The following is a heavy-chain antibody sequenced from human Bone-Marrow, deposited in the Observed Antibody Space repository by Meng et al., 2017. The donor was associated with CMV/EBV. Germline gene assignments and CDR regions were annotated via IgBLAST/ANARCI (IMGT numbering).Heavy chain of an antibody. D-gene: IGHD6-13*01. CDR1: GLTLSTST. CDR3: AVREWDSSSWYGYYDGMDV. J-gene: IGHJ6*02. V-gene: IGHV3-21*01. CDR2: ISSSSSYI. Sequence: GGSLRLSCVASGLTLSTSTINWVRQAPGKGLEWVSSISSSSSYIYYADSVKGRFTISRDNAKNSLYLQMNSLRAEDTAVYYCAVREWDSSSWYGYYDGMDVWGQGTTVTVSS.